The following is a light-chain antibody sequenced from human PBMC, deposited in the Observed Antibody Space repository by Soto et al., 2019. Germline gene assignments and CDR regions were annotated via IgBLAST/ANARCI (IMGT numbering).Light chain of an antibody. Sequence: QSVLTQPASVFGSPGQSITFSCTGTSSDVGGYNFVSWYQQHPGKAPKLMIYEVSSRPSGVSNRFSGSKSGNTASLTISGLQPEDEADYYCSSYTPSTTVVFGTGTRAPS. CDR3: SSYTPSTTVV. CDR1: SSDVGGYNF. J-gene: IGLJ1*01. V-gene: IGLV2-14*03. CDR2: EVS.